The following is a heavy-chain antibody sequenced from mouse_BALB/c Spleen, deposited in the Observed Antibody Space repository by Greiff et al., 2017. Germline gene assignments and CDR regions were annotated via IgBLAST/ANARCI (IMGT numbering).Heavy chain of an antibody. CDR1: GYTFTSYW. CDR3: ARSTMTTGYAMDY. V-gene: IGHV1-7*01. D-gene: IGHD2-4*01. CDR2: INPSTGYT. Sequence: QVQLQQSGAELAKPGASVKMSCKASGYTFTSYWMHWVKQRPGQGLEWIGYINPSTGYTEYNQKFKDKATLTADKSSSTAYMQLSSLTSEDSAVYYCARSTMTTGYAMDYWGQGTSVTVSS. J-gene: IGHJ4*01.